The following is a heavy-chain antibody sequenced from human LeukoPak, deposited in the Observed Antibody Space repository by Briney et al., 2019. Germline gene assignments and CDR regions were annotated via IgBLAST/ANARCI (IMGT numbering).Heavy chain of an antibody. D-gene: IGHD1-26*01. CDR1: GYTFTGYY. J-gene: IGHJ3*02. Sequence: ASVKVSCKASGYTFTGYYMHWVRQAPGQGLEWMGWINPNSGGTNYAQKFQGRVTMTRDTSISTAYMELSRLRSDDTAVCYCARYSGSYFGPIDAFDIWGQGTMVTVSS. V-gene: IGHV1-2*02. CDR3: ARYSGSYFGPIDAFDI. CDR2: INPNSGGT.